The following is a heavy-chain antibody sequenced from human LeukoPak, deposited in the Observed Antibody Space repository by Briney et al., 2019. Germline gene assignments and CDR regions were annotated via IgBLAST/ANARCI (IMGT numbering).Heavy chain of an antibody. CDR3: AKDIQPGYYLDY. J-gene: IGHJ4*02. V-gene: IGHV3-73*01. CDR1: GFTFSGSA. D-gene: IGHD1-14*01. CDR2: IRSKANSYAT. Sequence: GGSLRLSCAASGFTFSGSAMHWVRQASGKGLEWVGRIRSKANSYATAYAASVKGRFTISRDDSKNTAYLQMNSLRAEDTAVYYCAKDIQPGYYLDYWGQGTLVTVSS.